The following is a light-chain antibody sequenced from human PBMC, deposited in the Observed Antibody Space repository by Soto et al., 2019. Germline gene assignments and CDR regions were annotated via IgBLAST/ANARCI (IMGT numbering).Light chain of an antibody. J-gene: IGKJ2*01. V-gene: IGKV3-20*01. CDR3: QQYGSSPYT. CDR2: GAY. CDR1: QSVSSSY. Sequence: ENVLTQSPGTLSLSPGERDTLSCRASQSVSSSYLAWYQQKPGQAPRILIYGAYSTATGIPDRFSGSVSGTDFTLTISRVEPEDFAVYYCQQYGSSPYTFGQGTKLEIK.